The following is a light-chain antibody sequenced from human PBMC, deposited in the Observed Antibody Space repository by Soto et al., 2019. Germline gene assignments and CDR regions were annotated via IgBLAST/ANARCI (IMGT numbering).Light chain of an antibody. V-gene: IGLV3-1*01. CDR1: KLGNKY. CDR2: QDA. J-gene: IGLJ1*01. Sequence: YELTQPPSVSGSPGQTASITCSGNKLGNKYASWYQQKPGQSPVLVIYQDAKRPSGIPERFSGSNSGNTATLTISGTQAMDEADYYCQAWDSSTAVFGTGTKVTVL. CDR3: QAWDSSTAV.